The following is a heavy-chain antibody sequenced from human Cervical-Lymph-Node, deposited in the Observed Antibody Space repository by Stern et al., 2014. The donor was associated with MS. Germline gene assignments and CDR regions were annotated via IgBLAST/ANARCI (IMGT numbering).Heavy chain of an antibody. D-gene: IGHD1-26*01. Sequence: VQLVESGGGVVQPGRSLRLSCAASGFTFSSYGMHWVRQAQGKGLEWVAVIWYDGSNKYYADSVKVRFTISRDNSKNTLYLQMNSLRAEDTAVYYCARGGGSWGYFDYWGQGTLVTVSS. CDR1: GFTFSSYG. CDR2: IWYDGSNK. V-gene: IGHV3-33*01. J-gene: IGHJ4*02. CDR3: ARGGGSWGYFDY.